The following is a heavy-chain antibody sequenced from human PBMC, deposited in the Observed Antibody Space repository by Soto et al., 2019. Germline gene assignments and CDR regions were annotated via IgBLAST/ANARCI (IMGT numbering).Heavy chain of an antibody. CDR1: GFTFSSYW. CDR3: ARVVVPAAMFYYYYYMDV. D-gene: IGHD2-2*01. V-gene: IGHV3-7*04. CDR2: IKQDGSEK. Sequence: GSLRLSCAASGFTFSSYWMSWVRQAPGKGLEWVANIKQDGSEKYYVDSVKGRFTISRDNAKNSLYLQMNSLRAEDTAVYYCARVVVPAAMFYYYYYMDVWGKGTTVTVSS. J-gene: IGHJ6*03.